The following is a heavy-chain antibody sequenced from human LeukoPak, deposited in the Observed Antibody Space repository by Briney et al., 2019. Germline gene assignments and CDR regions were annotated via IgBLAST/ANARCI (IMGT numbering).Heavy chain of an antibody. CDR1: GFTLSDYY. CDR2: ISSSGSTI. V-gene: IGHV3-11*01. J-gene: IGHJ4*02. CDR3: AKDMTLQIEKSYYLSYFDY. Sequence: GGSLRLSCAASGFTLSDYYMSWIRHAPGMGLEWLSCISSSGSTIHYADSVKGRFTISRDNARNSLYLQMNSLRAEDTAVYYCAKDMTLQIEKSYYLSYFDYWGQGTLVTVSS. D-gene: IGHD1-26*01.